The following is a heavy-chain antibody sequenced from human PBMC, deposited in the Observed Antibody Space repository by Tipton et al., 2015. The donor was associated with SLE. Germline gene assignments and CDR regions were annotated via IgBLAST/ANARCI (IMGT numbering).Heavy chain of an antibody. J-gene: IGHJ6*03. D-gene: IGHD2-2*03. Sequence: TPSLTCSVSGDSINSANSYWSWIRQPAGKGLEWIGRIYITGSTNYNPSLKGRVTISVDTSKNQFSLKLSSVTAADTAVYYCVGYCSSTGCRSPYSYYYMDVWGKGTTVTVSS. CDR1: GDSINSANSY. CDR2: IYITGST. CDR3: VGYCSSTGCRSPYSYYYMDV. V-gene: IGHV4-61*02.